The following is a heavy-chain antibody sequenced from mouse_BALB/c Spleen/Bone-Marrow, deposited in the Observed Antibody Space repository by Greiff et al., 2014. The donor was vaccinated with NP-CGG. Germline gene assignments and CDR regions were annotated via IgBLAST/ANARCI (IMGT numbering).Heavy chain of an antibody. CDR3: ARRRDYDYFDY. J-gene: IGHJ2*01. D-gene: IGHD2-4*01. V-gene: IGHV5-6*02. CDR1: GFTFSSYG. CDR2: ISSGGSYT. Sequence: EVKLMESGGDLVKPGGSLKLSCAASGFTFSSYGMSWVRRIPDKRLEWVATISSGGSYTFYPDSVKGRFTISRDNAKNTLNLQMTSLKSEDTAMYYCARRRDYDYFDYWGQGTTLTVSS.